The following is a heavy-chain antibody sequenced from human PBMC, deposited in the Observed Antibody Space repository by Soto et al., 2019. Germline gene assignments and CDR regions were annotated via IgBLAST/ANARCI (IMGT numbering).Heavy chain of an antibody. Sequence: QVQLVQSGAEVKKPGSSVKVSCKASGGTFSSYAISWVRQAPGQGLEWMGGIIPIFGTANYAQKVQGRVTITADEXTXXVYMELSSLRSEDTAVYYCARSISSEDFYYYGMDVWGQVTTVTVSS. CDR3: ARSISSEDFYYYGMDV. CDR1: GGTFSSYA. J-gene: IGHJ6*02. CDR2: IIPIFGTA. V-gene: IGHV1-69*12. D-gene: IGHD3-3*01.